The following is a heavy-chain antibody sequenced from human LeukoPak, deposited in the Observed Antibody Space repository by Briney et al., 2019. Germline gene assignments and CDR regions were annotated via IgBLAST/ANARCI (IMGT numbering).Heavy chain of an antibody. V-gene: IGHV3-23*01. Sequence: PGGSLRLSCAASGFTFSSYAMSWVRQAPRKGLEWVSAISGSGVSTYYADSVKGRFTISRDNSKNTLYLQMNSLRAEDTAVYYCAKDERNWNYNLASQTYDWGQGTLVTVSS. CDR1: GFTFSSYA. CDR2: ISGSGVST. J-gene: IGHJ4*02. CDR3: AKDERNWNYNLASQTYD. D-gene: IGHD1-7*01.